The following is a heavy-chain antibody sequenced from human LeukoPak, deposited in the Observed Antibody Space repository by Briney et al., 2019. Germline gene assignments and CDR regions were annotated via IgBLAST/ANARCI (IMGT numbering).Heavy chain of an antibody. CDR3: AREPRGNCSSTSCPFYYYMDV. J-gene: IGHJ6*03. CDR2: INTSGNT. D-gene: IGHD2-2*01. Sequence: SETLSLTCVSGGSISSGSYYWTWIRQPAGQGLEWIGRINTSGNTNYNPSLKSRVTISVDTSKNQFSLKLTSVTAADTAVYYCAREPRGNCSSTSCPFYYYMDVWGKGTTVTVSS. V-gene: IGHV4-61*02. CDR1: GGSISSGSYY.